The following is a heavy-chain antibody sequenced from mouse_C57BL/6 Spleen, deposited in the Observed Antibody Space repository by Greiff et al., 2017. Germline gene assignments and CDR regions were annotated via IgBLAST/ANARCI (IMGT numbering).Heavy chain of an antibody. J-gene: IGHJ2*01. V-gene: IGHV1-72*01. D-gene: IGHD1-1*01. CDR3: ARDYGSSYEGFDY. Sequence: VQLQQPGAELVKPGASVKLSCKASGYTFTSYWMHWVKQRPGRGLEWIGRVDPNSGGTKYNEKFKSKATLTVDKPSSTAYMQLSSLTSEDSAVYYCARDYGSSYEGFDYWGQGTTLTVSS. CDR1: GYTFTSYW. CDR2: VDPNSGGT.